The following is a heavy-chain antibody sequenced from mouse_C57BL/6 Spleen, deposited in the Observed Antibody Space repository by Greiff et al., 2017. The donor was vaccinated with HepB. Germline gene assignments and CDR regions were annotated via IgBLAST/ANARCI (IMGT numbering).Heavy chain of an antibody. Sequence: QVQLKESGADLAKPGGSVKLSCKASGYTFTGYWMHWVKQRPGKGLEWIGDINPSSGNNKYNQKLKDKATLTADKASSTAYMQLSSHTYEDSAVYYCARGGTTVVAKDDYWGQGTTLTVSA. CDR3: ARGGTTVVAKDDY. CDR2: INPSSGNN. D-gene: IGHD1-1*01. V-gene: IGHV1-7*01. J-gene: IGHJ2*01. CDR1: GYTFTGYW.